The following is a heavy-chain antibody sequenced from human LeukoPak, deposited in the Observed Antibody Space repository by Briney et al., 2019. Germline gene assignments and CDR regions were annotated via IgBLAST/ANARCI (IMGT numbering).Heavy chain of an antibody. D-gene: IGHD2-2*01. V-gene: IGHV3-30-3*01. J-gene: IGHJ4*02. CDR2: ITYDGTDR. CDR1: GFTFSSYA. CDR3: ARDISLCSSTSCSLDY. Sequence: GGSLRLSCAASGFTFSSYAMHWVRQAPGKGLEWVAIITYDGTDRYYAGSVKGRFTISRDNSKNTLFLQMNSLRAEDTAVYYCARDISLCSSTSCSLDYWGQGTLVTVSS.